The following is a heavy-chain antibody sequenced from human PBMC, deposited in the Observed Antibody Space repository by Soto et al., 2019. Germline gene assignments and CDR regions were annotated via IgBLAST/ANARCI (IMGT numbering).Heavy chain of an antibody. CDR3: ARVMKYYDSSGYYYHAFDI. CDR1: GGTFSSYA. D-gene: IGHD3-22*01. CDR2: IIPIFGTA. V-gene: IGHV1-69*01. Sequence: QVQLVQSGAEVKKPGSSVKVSCKASGGTFSSYAISWVRQAPGQGLEWMGGIIPIFGTANYAQKFQGRVTITADESTSTAYMELSSLRSEDTAVYYCARVMKYYDSSGYYYHAFDIWGQGTMVNVSS. J-gene: IGHJ3*02.